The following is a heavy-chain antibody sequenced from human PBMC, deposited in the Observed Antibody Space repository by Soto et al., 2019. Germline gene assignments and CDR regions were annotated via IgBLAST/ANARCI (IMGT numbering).Heavy chain of an antibody. D-gene: IGHD4-17*01. CDR2: IYYSGST. J-gene: IGHJ5*02. CDR3: ARDKDYGGFDP. CDR1: GGSISSYY. Sequence: TSETLSLTCTVSGGSISSYYWSWIRQPPGKGLEWIGYIYYSGSTNYNPSLKSRVTISVDTSKNQFSLKLSSVTAADTAVYYCARDKDYGGFDPWGQGTLVTVSS. V-gene: IGHV4-59*01.